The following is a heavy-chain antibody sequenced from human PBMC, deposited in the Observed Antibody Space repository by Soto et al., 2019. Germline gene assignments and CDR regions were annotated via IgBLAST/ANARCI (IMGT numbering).Heavy chain of an antibody. D-gene: IGHD1-26*01. CDR3: ARHREIYNWLDP. CDR2: IIFIFGAP. V-gene: IGHV1-69*06. Sequence: QVQLVQSGAEVKTPGSSVKVSCKAAGDTFNSYVVSWVRQAPGQGLEWMGGIIFIFGAPNYAQKFQGRVTITADKSTNTAYMKLSGLRSDDTALYYCARHREIYNWLDPWGQGTLVTVSS. CDR1: GDTFNSYV. J-gene: IGHJ5*02.